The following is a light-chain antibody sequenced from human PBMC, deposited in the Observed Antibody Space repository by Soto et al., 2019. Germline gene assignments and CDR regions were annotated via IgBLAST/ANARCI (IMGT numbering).Light chain of an antibody. CDR1: SGDVGGYNY. J-gene: IGLJ1*01. CDR2: DVS. Sequence: QSALTQPASVSGSPGQSIAISCTGTSGDVGGYNYVSWYQQHPGKAPKLMIYDVSNRPSGVSDRFSGSKSGNTASLTISGLQAEDEADYYCSSHTTSSTRVFGTGTKLTVL. V-gene: IGLV2-14*03. CDR3: SSHTTSSTRV.